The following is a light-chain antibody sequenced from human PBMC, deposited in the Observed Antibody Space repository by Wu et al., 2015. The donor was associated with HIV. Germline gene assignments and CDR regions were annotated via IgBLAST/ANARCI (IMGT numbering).Light chain of an antibody. Sequence: EIVLTQSPGTLSLSPGERATLSCRASQSVSSSYLAWYQQKPGQAPRLLIYGASSRATGIPARFSGSGSGTDFTLTISSLEPEDFAVYYCQHRNNWISFGGGTKVEIK. CDR2: GAS. J-gene: IGKJ4*02. CDR1: QSVSSSY. CDR3: QHRNNWIS. V-gene: IGKV3D-20*02.